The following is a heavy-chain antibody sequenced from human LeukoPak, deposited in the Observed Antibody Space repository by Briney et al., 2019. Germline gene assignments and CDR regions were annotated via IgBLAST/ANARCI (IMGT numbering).Heavy chain of an antibody. CDR3: ARGGLTLYYYYYYMDV. D-gene: IGHD3-9*01. CDR1: GYTFTSYD. Sequence: ASVKVSCKASGYTFTSYDINWVRQATGQGLEWMGWMNPNSGNTGYAQKFQGRVTITRNTSISTAYMELSSLRSEDTAVHYCARGGLTLYYYYYYMDVWGKGTTVTVSS. CDR2: MNPNSGNT. J-gene: IGHJ6*03. V-gene: IGHV1-8*03.